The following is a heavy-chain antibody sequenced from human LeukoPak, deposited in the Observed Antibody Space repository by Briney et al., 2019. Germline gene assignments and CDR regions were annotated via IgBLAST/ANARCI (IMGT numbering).Heavy chain of an antibody. J-gene: IGHJ4*02. CDR2: IYHSGST. D-gene: IGHD1-1*01. CDR1: GYSISSGYY. Sequence: SETLSLTCAVSGYSISSGYYWGWIRQPPGKGLEWIGSIYHSGSTYYNPSLKSRVTISVDTSKNQFSLKLSSVTAADTAVYYCARRARGTPDYWGQGTLDTVSS. CDR3: ARRARGTPDY. V-gene: IGHV4-38-2*01.